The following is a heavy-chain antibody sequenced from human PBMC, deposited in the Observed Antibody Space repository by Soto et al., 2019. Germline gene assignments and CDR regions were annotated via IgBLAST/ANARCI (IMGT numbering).Heavy chain of an antibody. Sequence: EVPLVESGGGLVKPGGSLRLSCAASGFTFSRYRMNWVRQAPGNGLEWVSSISSSSSYIYYADSVKGRFTISRDNAKNSLDLQMNSLRAEDTAVYYCAREVSKYSGYDFDYWGQGTRVTVSS. V-gene: IGHV3-21*01. CDR3: AREVSKYSGYDFDY. CDR1: GFTFSRYR. D-gene: IGHD5-12*01. CDR2: ISSSSSYI. J-gene: IGHJ4*02.